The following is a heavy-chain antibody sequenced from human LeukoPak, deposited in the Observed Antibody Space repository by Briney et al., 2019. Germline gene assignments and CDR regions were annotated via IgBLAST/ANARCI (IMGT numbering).Heavy chain of an antibody. CDR3: ARASALATPPFAY. Sequence: GGSLRLSCAASGFTFSSYRMHWVRQAPGKGLVWVSRINIDGSTSNYADSVKGRFTISRDNAKNAVYLQMSSLRVEDTAVYYCARASALATPPFAYWGQGTLVTVSS. J-gene: IGHJ4*02. D-gene: IGHD5-12*01. CDR1: GFTFSSYR. CDR2: INIDGSTS. V-gene: IGHV3-74*01.